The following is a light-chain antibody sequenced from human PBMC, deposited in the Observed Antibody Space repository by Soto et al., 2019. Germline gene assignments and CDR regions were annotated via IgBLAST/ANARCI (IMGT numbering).Light chain of an antibody. V-gene: IGKV3-15*01. CDR1: QSVANN. Sequence: EIEMTQSPATLSLSPGERATVSCRASQSVANNLAWYQQKSGQAPRLLIYGAYTRAAGVPARFSGTGSGTEFALTISSLQSEDFAVYYCHQYDDWPPSAFGQGTKLEFK. CDR2: GAY. CDR3: HQYDDWPPSA. J-gene: IGKJ2*01.